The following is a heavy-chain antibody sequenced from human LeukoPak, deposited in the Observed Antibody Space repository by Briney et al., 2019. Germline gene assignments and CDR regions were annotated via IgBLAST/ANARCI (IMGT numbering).Heavy chain of an antibody. Sequence: SETLSLTCTVSGGSISSSSYYWGWIPQPPGKGLEWIGSIYYSGSTYYNPSLKSRVTISVDTSKNQFSLKLSSVTAADTAVYYCARHQSGSGAFDIWGQGTMVTVSS. CDR3: ARHQSGSGAFDI. CDR1: GGSISSSSYY. D-gene: IGHD3-10*01. V-gene: IGHV4-39*01. J-gene: IGHJ3*02. CDR2: IYYSGST.